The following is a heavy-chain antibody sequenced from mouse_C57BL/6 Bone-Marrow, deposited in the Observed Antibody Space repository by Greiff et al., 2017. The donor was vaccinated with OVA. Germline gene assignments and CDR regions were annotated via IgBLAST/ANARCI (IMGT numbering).Heavy chain of an antibody. CDR1: GYAISSSW. CDR3: ARHEDGYYASYFDY. V-gene: IGHV1-82*01. CDR2: IYPGDGDT. J-gene: IGHJ2*01. Sequence: QVTLKESGLELVKPGASVKISCKASGYAISSSWMNWVKQRPGKGLEWIGRIYPGDGDTNYNGKFKGQATLTADTSSSTAYLQLSSLTSDDSAVYFCARHEDGYYASYFDYWGQGTTLTVSS. D-gene: IGHD2-3*01.